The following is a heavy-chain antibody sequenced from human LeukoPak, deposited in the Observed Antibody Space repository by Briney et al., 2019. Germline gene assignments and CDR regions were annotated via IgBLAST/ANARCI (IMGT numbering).Heavy chain of an antibody. J-gene: IGHJ3*02. CDR2: ISGSGGSS. CDR3: AKDRYASGHDAFDI. Sequence: PGESLRLSCAASGFTFSTYALSWVRQAPGKGLEWVSGISGSGGSSYFADSVKGRFTISRDNSKNTLYLQMNSLRAEDTAVYYCAKDRYASGHDAFDIWGQGTMVTVSS. V-gene: IGHV3-23*01. CDR1: GFTFSTYA. D-gene: IGHD6-19*01.